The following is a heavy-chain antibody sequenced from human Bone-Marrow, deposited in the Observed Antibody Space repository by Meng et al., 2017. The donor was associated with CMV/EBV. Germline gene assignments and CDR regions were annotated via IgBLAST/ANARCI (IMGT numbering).Heavy chain of an antibody. CDR2: SYYDGTT. CDR1: SGPRGSGGYC. Sequence: CTVSSGPRGSGGYCWSWIRQHAEKGLEWIGYSYYDGTTHYNPSLRSRVSISVDKSKNQFSLKLNSVTAADTAVYYCARQAPDNWFDPWGQGALVTVSS. V-gene: IGHV4-31*03. J-gene: IGHJ5*02. CDR3: ARQAPDNWFDP.